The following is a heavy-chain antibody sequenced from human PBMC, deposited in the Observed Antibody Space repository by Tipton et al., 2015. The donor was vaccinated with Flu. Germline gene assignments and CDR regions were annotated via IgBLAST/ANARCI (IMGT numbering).Heavy chain of an antibody. Sequence: SLRLSCAASGFTFSGNTMHWVRQAPGRRLEYLSVISANGDGTYYANSVKDRFTISRDNAKNSLYLQMNSLRAEDTAVYYCARQIGGGDCYWGQGTLVTVSS. D-gene: IGHD2-21*01. CDR3: ARQIGGGDCY. CDR2: ISANGDGT. CDR1: GFTFSGNT. J-gene: IGHJ4*02. V-gene: IGHV3-64*01.